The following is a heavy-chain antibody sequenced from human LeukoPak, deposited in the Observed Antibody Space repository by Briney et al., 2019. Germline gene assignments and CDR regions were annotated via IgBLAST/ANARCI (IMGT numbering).Heavy chain of an antibody. D-gene: IGHD2-15*01. CDR3: ARDGPRYCSGGSCYFGY. V-gene: IGHV3-30*04. CDR2: ISYDGSNK. CDR1: GFTFSSYA. Sequence: PGGSLRLSCAASGFTFSSYAMHWVRQAPGKGLEWVAVISYDGSNKYYADSVKGRFTISRDNSKNTLYLQMNSLRAEDTAVYYCARDGPRYCSGGSCYFGYWGQGTLVTVSS. J-gene: IGHJ4*02.